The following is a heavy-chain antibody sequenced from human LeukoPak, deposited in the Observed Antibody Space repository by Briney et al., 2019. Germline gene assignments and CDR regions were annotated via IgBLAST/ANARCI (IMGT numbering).Heavy chain of an antibody. V-gene: IGHV3-23*01. CDR3: AKVPNGDQSWYYYMDV. CDR2: ISGSGGST. J-gene: IGHJ6*03. CDR1: GFTFSSYA. Sequence: GGSLRLSCAASGFTFSSYAMSWVRQAPGKGLEWVSAISGSGGSTYYADSVKGRFTISRDNSKNTLYLQMNSLRAENTAVYYCAKVPNGDQSWYYYMDVWGKGTTVTVSS. D-gene: IGHD3-10*01.